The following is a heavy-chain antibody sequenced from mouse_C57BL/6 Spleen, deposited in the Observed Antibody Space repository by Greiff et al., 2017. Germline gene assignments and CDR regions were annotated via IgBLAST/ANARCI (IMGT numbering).Heavy chain of an antibody. D-gene: IGHD1-1*01. V-gene: IGHV2-6*03. Sequence: VQLQQSGPGLVAPSQSLSITCTVSGFSLTSYGVHWVRQPPGKGLEWLVVIWSDGSTNYNSALKSRLSISKDNSKSQVFLKMNSHQTDDTAMYYCARPPGSGYWSFDVWGTGTTVTVSS. CDR3: ARPPGSGYWSFDV. CDR2: IWSDGST. CDR1: GFSLTSYG. J-gene: IGHJ1*03.